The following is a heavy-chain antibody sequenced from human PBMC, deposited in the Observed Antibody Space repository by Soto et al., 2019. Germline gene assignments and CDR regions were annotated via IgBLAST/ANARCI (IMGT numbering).Heavy chain of an antibody. Sequence: GGSLRLSCAASGFTFSSYEMNWVRQAPGKGLEWVSYISSSGSTIYYADSVKGRFTISRDNAKNSLYLQMHSLRAEDTAVYYCARGFRWFDPWGQGTLVTVSS. V-gene: IGHV3-48*03. CDR3: ARGFRWFDP. CDR1: GFTFSSYE. J-gene: IGHJ5*02. CDR2: ISSSGSTI.